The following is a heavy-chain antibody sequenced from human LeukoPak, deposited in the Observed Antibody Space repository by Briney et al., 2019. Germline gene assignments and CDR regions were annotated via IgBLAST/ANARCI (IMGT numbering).Heavy chain of an antibody. Sequence: ASVRVSCKASGYSFTGHYMHWVRQAPGQGLEWMGWINPKSGGTNYAQTVQGRVTMTRDTSISTAYMDMSSLRSDDTAVYYCARNLWFGESSDAFDMWGQGTMVTVSS. CDR2: INPKSGGT. J-gene: IGHJ3*02. CDR1: GYSFTGHY. V-gene: IGHV1-2*02. CDR3: ARNLWFGESSDAFDM. D-gene: IGHD3-10*01.